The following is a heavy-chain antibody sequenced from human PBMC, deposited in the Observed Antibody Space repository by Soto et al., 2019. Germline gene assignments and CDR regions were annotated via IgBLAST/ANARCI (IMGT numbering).Heavy chain of an antibody. Sequence: SETLSLTCTVSGGSISSGDYYWSWIRQPPGKGLEWIGYIYYSGSTYYNPSPKSRVTISVDTSKNQFSLKLSSVTAADTAVYYCGRAARLYHTYYYYYGMDVWGQGTTVTVSS. CDR3: GRAARLYHTYYYYYGMDV. CDR1: GGSISSGDYY. D-gene: IGHD6-6*01. CDR2: IYYSGST. V-gene: IGHV4-30-4*01. J-gene: IGHJ6*02.